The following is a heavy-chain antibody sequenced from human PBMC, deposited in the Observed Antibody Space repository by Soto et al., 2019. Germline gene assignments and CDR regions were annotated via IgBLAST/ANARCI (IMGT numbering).Heavy chain of an antibody. J-gene: IGHJ6*02. D-gene: IGHD3-10*01. CDR2: ISAYNGNT. CDR1: GYTFTSYC. Sequence: XSVKVSCKASGYTFTSYCISWLRHSPGQGLEWMGWISAYNGNTNYAQKLQGRVTMTTDTSTSTAYMELRSLRSDDTAVYYCARGHGSGSYYYYGMDVWGQGTTVTVSS. CDR3: ARGHGSGSYYYYGMDV. V-gene: IGHV1-18*01.